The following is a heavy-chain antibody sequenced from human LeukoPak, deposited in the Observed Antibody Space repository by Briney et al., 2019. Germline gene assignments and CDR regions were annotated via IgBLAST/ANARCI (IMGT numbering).Heavy chain of an antibody. CDR3: ARDLAYYYDSSGYLPPYYYYGMDV. J-gene: IGHJ6*02. V-gene: IGHV1-3*01. CDR1: GYTFTSYA. CDR2: INAGNGNT. D-gene: IGHD3-22*01. Sequence: GASVKVSCKASGYTFTSYAMHWVRQAPGQRLEWMGWINAGNGNTKYSQKFQGRVTITRDTSASTAYMELSSLRSEDTAVYYCARDLAYYYDSSGYLPPYYYYGMDVWGQGTTVTVSS.